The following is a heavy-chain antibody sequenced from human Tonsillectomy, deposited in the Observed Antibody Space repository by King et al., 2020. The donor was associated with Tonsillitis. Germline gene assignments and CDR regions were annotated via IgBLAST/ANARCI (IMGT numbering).Heavy chain of an antibody. CDR3: ARSGGYYYIT. J-gene: IGHJ5*02. V-gene: IGHV4-39*02. CDR2: IHYSGTT. D-gene: IGHD3-22*01. CDR1: GGFITSSSYY. Sequence: QLQLQESGPGLVMPSETLSLTCTISGGFITSSSYYWGWIRQPPGKGLEWIGSIHYSGTTYSNPPLKSRVTISVDTSKKHFPLKLSSVTAADSAVYYCARSGGYYYITWGQGTLVTVSS.